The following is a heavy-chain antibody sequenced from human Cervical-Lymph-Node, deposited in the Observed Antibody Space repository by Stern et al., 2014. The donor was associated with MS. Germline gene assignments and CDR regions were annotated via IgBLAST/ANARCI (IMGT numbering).Heavy chain of an antibody. CDR1: GGTFSTYG. CDR2: IIPILGIA. J-gene: IGHJ4*02. Sequence: QVQLVQSGAEVKKAGSSVKVSCKPSGGTFSTYGFSWVRQAPGQGLEWMGRIIPILGIANYGQKFQGRVTIVADQSTNTVYMQMNSLRSEDTAMYYCARDHCSDGRCYPDYWGQGTLVTVSS. V-gene: IGHV1-69*04. CDR3: ARDHCSDGRCYPDY. D-gene: IGHD2-15*01.